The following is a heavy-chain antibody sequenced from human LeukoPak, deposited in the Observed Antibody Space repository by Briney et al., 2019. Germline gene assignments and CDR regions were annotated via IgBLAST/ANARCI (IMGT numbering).Heavy chain of an antibody. V-gene: IGHV1-18*01. Sequence: GASVKVSCKASGYTFTSYGFSWVRQAPGQGLEWLGWIGASNGYTNYAQKVQGRVTLTTDTSTSTAYMELRSLRSDDTAVYYRARDQPSCSGPSCYTYYYYGMDVWGQGTTVTVSS. CDR2: IGASNGYT. CDR3: ARDQPSCSGPSCYTYYYYGMDV. CDR1: GYTFTSYG. D-gene: IGHD2-2*02. J-gene: IGHJ6*02.